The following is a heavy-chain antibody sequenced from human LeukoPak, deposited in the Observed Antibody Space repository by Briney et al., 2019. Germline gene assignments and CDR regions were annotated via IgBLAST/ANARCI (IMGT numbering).Heavy chain of an antibody. CDR3: ANEASGYHDFWSGYSYYFDY. J-gene: IGHJ4*02. V-gene: IGHV3-23*01. Sequence: GGSLRLSCAASGFSFSSYGMHWVRQAPGKGLEWVSSISGSGENTYYADSVKGRFTVSRDNSKNTLYLRMNSLRDEDTAVYYCANEASGYHDFWSGYSYYFDYWGQGTLVTVSS. CDR2: ISGSGENT. CDR1: GFSFSSYG. D-gene: IGHD3-3*01.